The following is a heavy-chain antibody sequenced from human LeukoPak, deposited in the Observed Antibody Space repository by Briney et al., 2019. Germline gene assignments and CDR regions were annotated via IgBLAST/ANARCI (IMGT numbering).Heavy chain of an antibody. Sequence: PGGSLRLSCAASGFTFSSYGMHWVRQAPGKGLEWVAFIRYDGSNKYYADSVKGRFTISRDNSKSTLYLQMNSLRAEDTAVYYCAKDQNGYDYSDYWGQGTLVTVSS. J-gene: IGHJ4*02. D-gene: IGHD5-12*01. CDR1: GFTFSSYG. CDR2: IRYDGSNK. V-gene: IGHV3-30*02. CDR3: AKDQNGYDYSDY.